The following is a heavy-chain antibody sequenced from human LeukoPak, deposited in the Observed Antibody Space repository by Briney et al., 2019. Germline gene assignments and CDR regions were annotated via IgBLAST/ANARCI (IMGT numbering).Heavy chain of an antibody. Sequence: GGSLRLSCAASGFTFSSYWMSWVRQAPGKGLEWVSSISSSSYIYYADSVKGRFTISRDNAKNSLYLQMNSLRAEDTAVYYCATGYYYGSGSYYRLFDYWGQGTLVTVSS. CDR2: ISSSSYI. CDR3: ATGYYYGSGSYYRLFDY. D-gene: IGHD3-10*01. CDR1: GFTFSSYW. J-gene: IGHJ4*02. V-gene: IGHV3-21*01.